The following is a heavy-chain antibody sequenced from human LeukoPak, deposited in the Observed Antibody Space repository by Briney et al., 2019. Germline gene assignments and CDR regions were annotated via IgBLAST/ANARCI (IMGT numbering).Heavy chain of an antibody. CDR2: ISGSGGST. V-gene: IGHV3-23*01. CDR1: GFTFSSYA. CDR3: AKDGYCYDSSGNFDY. Sequence: GGSLRLSCAASGFTFSSYAMSWVRQAPGKGLEWVSAISGSGGSTYYADSVKGRFTISRDNSKNTLYLQMNSLRAEDTAVYYCAKDGYCYDSSGNFDYWGQGTLVTVSS. D-gene: IGHD3-22*01. J-gene: IGHJ4*02.